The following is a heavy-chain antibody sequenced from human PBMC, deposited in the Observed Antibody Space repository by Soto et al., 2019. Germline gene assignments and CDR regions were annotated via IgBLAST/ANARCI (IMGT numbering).Heavy chain of an antibody. CDR3: VKQAPGLDGVAFDY. J-gene: IGHJ4*02. CDR2: VSTSGRST. CDR1: GFIFSEST. Sequence: GGSLRLSWSASGFIFSESTIYWVRQVPGKGLEAISAVSTSGRSTYYADSVKDRFTISRDNSKNTLFLQMGSLRPEDTAIYCWVKQAPGLDGVAFDYWGQGTQVTVSS. V-gene: IGHV3-64D*06. D-gene: IGHD2-15*01.